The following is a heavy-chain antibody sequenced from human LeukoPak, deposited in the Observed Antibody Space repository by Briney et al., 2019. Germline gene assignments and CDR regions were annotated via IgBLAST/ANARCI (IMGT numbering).Heavy chain of an antibody. CDR1: GFTFNSYW. CDR3: ARGSAVAGTGDY. J-gene: IGHJ4*02. V-gene: IGHV3-7*01. CDR2: IKQYGSEK. Sequence: GGSLRLSCAASGFTFNSYWMSWVRQAPGKGLEWVANIKQYGSEKNYVDSVKGRFTISRDNAKNSLYLQMNSLRAEDTAVYYCARGSAVAGTGDYWGQGTLVTVSS. D-gene: IGHD6-19*01.